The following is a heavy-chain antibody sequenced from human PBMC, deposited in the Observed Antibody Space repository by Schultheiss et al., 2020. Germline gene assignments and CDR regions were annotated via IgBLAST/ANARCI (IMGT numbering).Heavy chain of an antibody. V-gene: IGHV1-8*01. CDR3: ARDWATVTTDYYYYMDV. D-gene: IGHD4-17*01. J-gene: IGHJ6*03. Sequence: ASVKVSCKASGYTFSSYDINWVRQATGQGLQWMGWMNPKSGNTGYAQKFQGRVTMTRNTSISTAYMELSSLRSEDTAVYYCARDWATVTTDYYYYMDVWGKGTTVTVSS. CDR2: MNPKSGNT. CDR1: GYTFSSYD.